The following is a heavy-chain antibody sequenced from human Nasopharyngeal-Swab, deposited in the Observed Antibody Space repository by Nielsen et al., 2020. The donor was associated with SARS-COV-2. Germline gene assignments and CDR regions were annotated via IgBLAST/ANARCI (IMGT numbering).Heavy chain of an antibody. J-gene: IGHJ3*02. CDR3: ARDPPSIVGANPGYYPGGVDDAFDI. D-gene: IGHD1-26*01. CDR1: GGSISSSSYY. Sequence: ESLKISCPVSGGSISSSSYYWGWIRQPPGKGLEWIGSIYYSGSTYYNPSLKSRVTISVDTSKNQFSLKLSSVTAADTAVYYCARDPPSIVGANPGYYPGGVDDAFDIWGQGTMVTVSS. V-gene: IGHV4-39*07. CDR2: IYYSGST.